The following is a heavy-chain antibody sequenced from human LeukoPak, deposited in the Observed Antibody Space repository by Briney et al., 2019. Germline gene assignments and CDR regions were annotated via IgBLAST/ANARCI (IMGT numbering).Heavy chain of an antibody. CDR1: GFTFDDYA. D-gene: IGHD3-10*01. CDR2: ISWNSGSI. CDR3: ARDSYGSGSYYSDY. Sequence: GRSLRLSCAASGFTFDDYAMHWVRQAPGKGLEWVSGISWNSGSIGYADSVKGRFTISRDNAKNSLYLQMNSLRAEDTAVYYCARDSYGSGSYYSDYWGQGTLVTVSS. J-gene: IGHJ4*02. V-gene: IGHV3-9*01.